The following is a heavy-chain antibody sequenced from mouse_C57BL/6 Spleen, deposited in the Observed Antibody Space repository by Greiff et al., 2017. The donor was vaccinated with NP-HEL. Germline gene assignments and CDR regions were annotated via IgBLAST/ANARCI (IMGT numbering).Heavy chain of an antibody. CDR1: GYTFTGYW. D-gene: IGHD2-5*01. V-gene: IGHV1-9*01. J-gene: IGHJ1*03. Sequence: VQLQQSGAELMKPGASVKLSCKATGYTFTGYWIEWVKQRPGPGLEWVGEILPGSCSTNYNEKFKGKATFTADTSSNTAYMQLSSLTTEDSAIYYCARYTIVTTSYLYFEGWGTGTTVTVAS. CDR2: ILPGSCST. CDR3: ARYTIVTTSYLYFEG.